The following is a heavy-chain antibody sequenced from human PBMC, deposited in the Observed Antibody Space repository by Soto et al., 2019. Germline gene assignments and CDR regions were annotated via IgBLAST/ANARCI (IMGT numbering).Heavy chain of an antibody. D-gene: IGHD2-2*01. V-gene: IGHV3-11*01. CDR2: ISNTAITD. CDR3: ARDWHQMLSHKHSYYYLDV. J-gene: IGHJ6*03. CDR1: GFSFSDYS. Sequence: QVQLVESGGDLVKPGGSLRLSCVASGFSFSDYSMTWMRQAPGGGLDFVAFISNTAITDYYADSVKGRFTISRDNARNSVYLQMDSLRAEDAAVYYCARDWHQMLSHKHSYYYLDVWGTGTTVTVSS.